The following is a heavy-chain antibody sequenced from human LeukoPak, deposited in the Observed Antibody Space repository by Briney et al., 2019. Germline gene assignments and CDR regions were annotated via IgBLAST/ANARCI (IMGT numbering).Heavy chain of an antibody. D-gene: IGHD6-6*01. J-gene: IGHJ6*03. CDR1: GYTFTSYD. CDR2: MNPNSGNT. CDR3: ARTSSSGGYYYMDV. V-gene: IGHV1-8*01. Sequence: ASVKVSCKASGYTFTSYDINWVRQATGQGLEWMGWMNPNSGNTGYAQKFQGRVTMTRNTSITTAYMELNSLKSEDTAVYYCARTSSSGGYYYMDVWGKGTTVTVSS.